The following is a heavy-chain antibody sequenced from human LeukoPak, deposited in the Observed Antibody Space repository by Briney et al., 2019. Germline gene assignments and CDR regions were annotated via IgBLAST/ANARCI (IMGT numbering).Heavy chain of an antibody. V-gene: IGHV1-18*01. D-gene: IGHD5-24*01. CDR1: GYTFTSHG. Sequence: ASVKVSCKATGYTFTSHGISWVRQATGQGLEWMGWISTYNDNTKYAQKFQGRVTLNTDKTTSTAYMELRGLRSDDTAVYYCARDSLDGYNYLGYWGQGTLVTVSS. J-gene: IGHJ4*02. CDR3: ARDSLDGYNYLGY. CDR2: ISTYNDNT.